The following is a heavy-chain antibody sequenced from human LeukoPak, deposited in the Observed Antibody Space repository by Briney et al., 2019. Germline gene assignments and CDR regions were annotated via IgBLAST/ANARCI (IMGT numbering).Heavy chain of an antibody. J-gene: IGHJ4*02. CDR3: ARGPEKIY. Sequence: VASVKVSCKASQYTFIDYYIHWVRQAPGQGLEWVGWINPDSGATNYTQKFLGRVTLTRDTSISTAYMELSSLKSDDTSVYFCARGPEKIYWGQGTLVTVSS. CDR1: QYTFIDYY. V-gene: IGHV1-2*02. CDR2: INPDSGAT.